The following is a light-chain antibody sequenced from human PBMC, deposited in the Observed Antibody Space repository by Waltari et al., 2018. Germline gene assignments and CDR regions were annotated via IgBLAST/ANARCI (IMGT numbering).Light chain of an antibody. V-gene: IGLV2-11*01. CDR2: DVS. J-gene: IGLJ3*02. CDR3: CSFAGTYTFWL. Sequence: QSAHTQPPAVTVSAGHSVTISCPEISSNVCGYHYFTWYQQHPGKAPKFMIYDVSKRPSGVQDRFSGSKSGNTASLTISGLQAEDEADYYCCSFAGTYTFWLFGGGTKLTVL. CDR1: SSNVCGYHY.